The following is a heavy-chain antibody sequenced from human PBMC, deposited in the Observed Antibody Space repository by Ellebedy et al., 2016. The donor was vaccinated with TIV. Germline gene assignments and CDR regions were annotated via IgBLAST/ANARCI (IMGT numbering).Heavy chain of an antibody. CDR1: GFTFSSYW. D-gene: IGHD3-22*01. J-gene: IGHJ4*02. CDR2: IKQDGSEK. V-gene: IGHV3-7*01. CDR3: ARDLGGYYYFDY. Sequence: GGSLRLXCAASGFTFSSYWMSWVRQAPGKGLEWVANIKQDGSEKYYVDSVKGRFTISRDNSKNTLYLQMNSLRAEDTAVYYCARDLGGYYYFDYWGQGTLVTVSS.